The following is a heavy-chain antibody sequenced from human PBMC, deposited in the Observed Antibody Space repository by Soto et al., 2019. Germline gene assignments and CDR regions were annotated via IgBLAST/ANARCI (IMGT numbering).Heavy chain of an antibody. CDR3: AREKAIEVAGTPFDY. D-gene: IGHD6-19*01. CDR1: GGSISSYY. J-gene: IGHJ4*02. CDR2: IYNSGRT. Sequence: QVQLQESGPGLVKPSETLSLTCTVSGGSISSYYWSWIRQPPGQGLEWIGYIYNSGRTIYNPSLKRRVTILVDTSKNPFSLRLSSVTAADTAVYYCAREKAIEVAGTPFDYWGQGTLVTVSS. V-gene: IGHV4-59*01.